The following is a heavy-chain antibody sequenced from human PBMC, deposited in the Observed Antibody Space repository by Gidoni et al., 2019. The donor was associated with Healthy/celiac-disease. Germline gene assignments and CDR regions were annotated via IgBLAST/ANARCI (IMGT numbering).Heavy chain of an antibody. Sequence: QVQLQESGPGLVKPSETLSLTCTVSGGSISSYYWSWTRQPPGKGLEWIGYIYYSGSTNYNPSLKSRVTISVDTSKNQFSLKLSSVTAADTAVYYCARGKGSGGVNWFDPWGQGTLVTVSS. V-gene: IGHV4-59*01. D-gene: IGHD2-15*01. CDR2: IYYSGST. J-gene: IGHJ5*02. CDR3: ARGKGSGGVNWFDP. CDR1: GGSISSYY.